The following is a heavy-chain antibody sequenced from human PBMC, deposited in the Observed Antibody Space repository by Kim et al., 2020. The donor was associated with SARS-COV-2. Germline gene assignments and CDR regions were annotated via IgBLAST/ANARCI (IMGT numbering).Heavy chain of an antibody. V-gene: IGHV3-33*01. CDR2: IWYDKSNK. J-gene: IGHJ4*02. CDR1: GFTFSSYG. D-gene: IGHD3-10*01. CDR3: ARNGLLWFGELLSRYYFDD. Sequence: GGSLRLSCAASGFTFSSYGMHWVRQAPGKGLEWVAVIWYDKSNKYYADSVKGRFTISRDNSKNTLYLQMNSLRAEDTAVYYCARNGLLWFGELLSRYYFDDWGQGTPVTVSS.